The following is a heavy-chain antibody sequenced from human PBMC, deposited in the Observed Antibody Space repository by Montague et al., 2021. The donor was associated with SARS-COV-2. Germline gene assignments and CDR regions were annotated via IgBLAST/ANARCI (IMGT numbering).Heavy chain of an antibody. D-gene: IGHD1-26*01. V-gene: IGHV4-39*01. CDR2: IYYSGST. CDR1: GGSISSSSYY. Sequence: SETLSLTCTVSGGSISSSSYYWGWIRQPPGKGLEWIGSIYYSGSTYSNPSLKSRVTISVDTSKNQFSLKLSSVTAADTAVYYCVEIVGAADYWGQGTLVTVSS. CDR3: VEIVGAADY. J-gene: IGHJ4*02.